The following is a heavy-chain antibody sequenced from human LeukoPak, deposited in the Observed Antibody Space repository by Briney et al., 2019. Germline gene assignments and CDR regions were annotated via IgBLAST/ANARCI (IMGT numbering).Heavy chain of an antibody. CDR2: VYWNGGSA. CDR1: GFTFDDYG. J-gene: IGHJ4*02. CDR3: ARGGSMIVFDY. Sequence: PGGSLRLSCAASGFTFDDYGMSWVRQAPGKGLEWVSSVYWNGGSAGYADSVKGRFTISRDNAKNSLYLQMSSLRVKDTALYYCARGGSMIVFDYWGQGALVTVSS. D-gene: IGHD3-22*01. V-gene: IGHV3-20*04.